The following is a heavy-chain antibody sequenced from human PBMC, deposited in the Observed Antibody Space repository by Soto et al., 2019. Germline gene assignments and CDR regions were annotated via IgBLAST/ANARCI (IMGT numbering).Heavy chain of an antibody. J-gene: IGHJ4*02. CDR2: IKQDGSEK. CDR1: GFTFSSYW. Sequence: GGSLRLSCAASGFTFSSYWMSWVRQAPGKGLEWVANIKQDGSEKYYVDSVKGRFTISRDNAKNSLYLQMNSLRAEDTAVYYCARDSPYCSGGSCYSLYYFDYWGQGTLVTVSS. V-gene: IGHV3-7*01. D-gene: IGHD2-15*01. CDR3: ARDSPYCSGGSCYSLYYFDY.